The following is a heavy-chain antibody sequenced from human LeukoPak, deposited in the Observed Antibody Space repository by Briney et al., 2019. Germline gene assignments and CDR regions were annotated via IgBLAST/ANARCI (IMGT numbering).Heavy chain of an antibody. J-gene: IGHJ3*02. CDR2: ISSSGSTI. V-gene: IGHV3-48*03. CDR1: GFTFSSYE. CDR3: AREVTVTDDAFDI. D-gene: IGHD4-17*01. Sequence: GGSLRLSCAASGFTFSSYEMNWVRQAPGKGLEWVSYISSSGSTIYYADSVKGRFTISRDNAKNSLYLQMNSLRAEDTAVYYCAREVTVTDDAFDIWGQGTMVTVSS.